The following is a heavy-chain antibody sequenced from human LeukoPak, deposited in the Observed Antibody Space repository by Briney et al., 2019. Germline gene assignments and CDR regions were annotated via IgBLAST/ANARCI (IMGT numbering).Heavy chain of an antibody. Sequence: SETLSLTCAVYGGSFSGYYWSWIRQPPGKGLEWIGEINHSRSTNYNPSLKSRVTISVDTSKNQFSLKLSSVTAADTAVYYCASREMATISWFDPWGQGTLVTVSS. J-gene: IGHJ5*02. CDR2: INHSRST. V-gene: IGHV4-34*01. CDR1: GGSFSGYY. CDR3: ASREMATISWFDP. D-gene: IGHD5-24*01.